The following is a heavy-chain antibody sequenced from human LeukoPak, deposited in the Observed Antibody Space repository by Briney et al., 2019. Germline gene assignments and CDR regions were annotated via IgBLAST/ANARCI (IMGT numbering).Heavy chain of an antibody. CDR2: IYWNDDK. CDR3: AHRRRQLWLLGGGGYMDV. CDR1: GFSLSTSGVG. D-gene: IGHD5-18*01. Sequence: SGPTLVKPTQTLTLTCTFSGFSLSTSGVGVGWIRQPPGKALEWLALIYWNDDKRYSPSLKSRLTITKDTSKNQVVLTMTNMDPVDTATYYCAHRRRQLWLLGGGGYMDVWGKGTTVTVSS. J-gene: IGHJ6*03. V-gene: IGHV2-5*01.